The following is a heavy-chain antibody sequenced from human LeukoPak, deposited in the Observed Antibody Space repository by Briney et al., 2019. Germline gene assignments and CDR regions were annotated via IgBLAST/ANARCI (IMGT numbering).Heavy chain of an antibody. CDR2: IVVGSGNT. D-gene: IGHD6-19*01. Sequence: SVKVSCKASGFTFTSSAVQWVRQARGQGLEWIGWIVVGSGNTNYAQKFQERVTINRDMSTSTAYMELSSLRSEDTAVYYCAGQTIAVAEYYFDYWGQGTLVTVSS. V-gene: IGHV1-58*01. CDR3: AGQTIAVAEYYFDY. J-gene: IGHJ4*02. CDR1: GFTFTSSA.